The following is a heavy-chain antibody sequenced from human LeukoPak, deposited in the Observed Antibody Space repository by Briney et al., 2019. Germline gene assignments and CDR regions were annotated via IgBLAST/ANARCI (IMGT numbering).Heavy chain of an antibody. Sequence: ASVKVSCKASGYTFTSYGISWVRQAPGQGLEWMGWISAYNGNTNYAQKLQGRVTMTTDTSTSTAYMELRSLRSDDTAVYYCARDLGEGSSWGSDLFDYWGQGTLVTVFS. D-gene: IGHD6-13*01. CDR2: ISAYNGNT. V-gene: IGHV1-18*01. CDR3: ARDLGEGSSWGSDLFDY. J-gene: IGHJ4*02. CDR1: GYTFTSYG.